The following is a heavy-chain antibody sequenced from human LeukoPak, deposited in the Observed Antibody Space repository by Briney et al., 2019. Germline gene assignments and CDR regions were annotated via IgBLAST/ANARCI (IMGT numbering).Heavy chain of an antibody. CDR1: GFTFSSYA. CDR2: ISGSGGST. V-gene: IGHV3-23*01. CDR3: AAPGGSSSSPWFDP. D-gene: IGHD6-6*01. Sequence: GGSLRLSCAASGFTFSSYAMSWVRQAPGKGLEWVSAISGSGGSTYYADSVKGRFTISRDNSKNTLYLQMNSLRAEDTAVYYCAAPGGSSSSPWFDPWGHGTLVTVSS. J-gene: IGHJ5*02.